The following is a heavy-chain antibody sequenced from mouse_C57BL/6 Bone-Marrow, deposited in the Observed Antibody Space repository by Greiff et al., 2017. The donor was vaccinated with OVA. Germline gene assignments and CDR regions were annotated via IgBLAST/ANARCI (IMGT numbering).Heavy chain of an antibody. D-gene: IGHD1-1*01. CDR1: GYSITSDY. Sequence: EVQLQESGPGLAKPSQTLSLTCSVTGYSITSDYWNWLRKFPGNKLEYMGYISYSGSTYYNPSLKSRISITRDTSKNQYYLQLNSVTTEDTATYYCARSLLEDWYFDVWGTGTTVTVSS. CDR3: ARSLLEDWYFDV. J-gene: IGHJ1*03. CDR2: ISYSGST. V-gene: IGHV3-8*01.